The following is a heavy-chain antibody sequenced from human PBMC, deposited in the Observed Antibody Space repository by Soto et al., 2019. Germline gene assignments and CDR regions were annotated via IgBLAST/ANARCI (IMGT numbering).Heavy chain of an antibody. V-gene: IGHV4-39*01. Sequence: PSETLSLTCTVSGGSISSSSYYWGWIRQPPGKGLEWIGSIYYSGSTYYNPSLKSRVTISVDTSKNQFSLKLSSVTAADTAVYYCARHVSSSWDKDLLDYFDYWGQGTLVTVSS. D-gene: IGHD6-13*01. CDR3: ARHVSSSWDKDLLDYFDY. CDR1: GGSISSSSYY. J-gene: IGHJ4*02. CDR2: IYYSGST.